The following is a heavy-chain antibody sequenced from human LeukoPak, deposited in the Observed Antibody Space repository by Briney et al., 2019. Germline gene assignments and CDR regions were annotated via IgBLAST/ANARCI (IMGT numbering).Heavy chain of an antibody. V-gene: IGHV4-39*01. CDR3: ARREGYFDY. Sequence: PSETLSLTCTVSGGSITRNSCYWAWIRQPPGKGLEWIASIYYTGSTYYNPSLKSRITISLDISKNQFSLKLSSVTASDTAVYYCARREGYFDYWGQGAPVTVSS. CDR2: IYYTGST. D-gene: IGHD3-22*01. CDR1: GGSITRNSCY. J-gene: IGHJ4*02.